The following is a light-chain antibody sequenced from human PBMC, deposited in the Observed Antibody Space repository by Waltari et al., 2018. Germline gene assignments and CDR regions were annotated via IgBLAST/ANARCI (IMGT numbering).Light chain of an antibody. J-gene: IGLJ2*01. CDR1: SYDVGHYNY. V-gene: IGLV2-14*03. Sequence: QSALTQPASVSGSPGQSITISCTGTSYDVGHYNYVSWYQQRPGKAPKLIIYDVSYRPSGVSNRFFGSKSGSTASLTISGLQAEDEADYHCSSYTSSSTVGVLFGGGTKLTVL. CDR2: DVS. CDR3: SSYTSSSTVGVL.